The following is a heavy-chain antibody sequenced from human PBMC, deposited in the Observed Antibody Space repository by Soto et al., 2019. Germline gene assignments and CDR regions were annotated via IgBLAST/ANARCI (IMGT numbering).Heavy chain of an antibody. CDR2: ITATGDRT. Sequence: GGSLRLSCADSGFRFSSYSMSWVRQTPGKGLEWVAAITATGDRTYYADSVTGRFTISRDNSKKTHYLQMTSLRAEDTAMYYCATMNGYFEYWGQGTPVTVYS. CDR3: ATMNGYFEY. CDR1: GFRFSSYS. J-gene: IGHJ4*02. D-gene: IGHD3-22*01. V-gene: IGHV3-23*01.